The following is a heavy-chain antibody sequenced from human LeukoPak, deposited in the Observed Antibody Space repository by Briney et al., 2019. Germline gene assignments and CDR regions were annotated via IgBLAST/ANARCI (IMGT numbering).Heavy chain of an antibody. D-gene: IGHD1-14*01. J-gene: IGHJ3*02. Sequence: SETLSLTCTVSGGSINSGGSYWGWIRQHPGKGLEWIGHIYYSGNTYYNPSLKSRVIISVGTSKKQFSLQLSSVTAADTAVYYCARHYHSKSAFDIWGQGTMVTVSS. CDR2: IYYSGNT. CDR1: GGSINSGGSY. CDR3: ARHYHSKSAFDI. V-gene: IGHV4-31*03.